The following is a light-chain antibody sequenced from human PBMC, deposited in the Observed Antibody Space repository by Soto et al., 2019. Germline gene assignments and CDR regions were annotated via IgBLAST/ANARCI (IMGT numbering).Light chain of an antibody. CDR2: GAS. CDR1: QSISTN. Sequence: EIVMTQSPATLSVSPGERASLSCRASQSISTNLAWYQQKPGQAPRLLIHGASTRATGIPARFSGSGSGTEFTLTISSPRSEDFAVYYCQQYDKWPLTFGPGTKVEIK. CDR3: QQYDKWPLT. J-gene: IGKJ3*01. V-gene: IGKV3-15*01.